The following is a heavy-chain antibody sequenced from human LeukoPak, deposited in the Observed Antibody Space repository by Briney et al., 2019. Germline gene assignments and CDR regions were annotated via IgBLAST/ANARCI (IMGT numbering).Heavy chain of an antibody. CDR1: GFSFSSYA. CDR3: ANSYSYGSGRIDC. D-gene: IGHD3-10*01. CDR2: ISGGGDFT. J-gene: IGHJ4*02. V-gene: IGHV3-23*01. Sequence: PGESLSLSCAASGFSFSSYARTWVRRAPGNGLEWVSGISGGGDFTYYVAPVKGRFTISGANSNNTPHMQSNSLGAEHTALYYSANSYSYGSGRIDCWGQGALVTVS.